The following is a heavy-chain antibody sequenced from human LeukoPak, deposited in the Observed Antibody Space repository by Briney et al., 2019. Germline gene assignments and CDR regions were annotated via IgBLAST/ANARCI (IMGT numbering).Heavy chain of an antibody. Sequence: GGSLRLSCAASGFTFSSYSMNWVRQAPGKGLEWVSVISAGGGTTYYADSVKGRFTVSRDNSKDTLYLQMSSLRVEDTAVYYCASDMGATCRRCFDNWGQGTRVSVSS. J-gene: IGHJ4*02. CDR3: ASDMGATCRRCFDN. D-gene: IGHD1-26*01. CDR2: ISAGGGTT. CDR1: GFTFSSYS. V-gene: IGHV3-23*01.